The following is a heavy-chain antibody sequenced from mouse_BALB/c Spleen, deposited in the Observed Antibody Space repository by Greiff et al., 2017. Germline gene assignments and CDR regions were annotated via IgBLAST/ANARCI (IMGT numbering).Heavy chain of an antibody. D-gene: IGHD2-1*01. V-gene: IGHV14-1*02. CDR3: ARSGNGGNY. CDR2: IDPENGNT. Sequence: EVKLVESGAELVRPGALVKLSCKASGFNIKDYYMHWVKQRPEQGLEWIGWIDPENGNTIYDPKFQGKASITADTSSNTAYLQLSSLTSEDTAVYYCARSGNGGNYWGQGTTLTVSS. J-gene: IGHJ2*01. CDR1: GFNIKDYY.